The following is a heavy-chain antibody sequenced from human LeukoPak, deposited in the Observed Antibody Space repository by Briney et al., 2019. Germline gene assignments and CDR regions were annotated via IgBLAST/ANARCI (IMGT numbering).Heavy chain of an antibody. CDR3: ARGKTSQNIVTRKTYNWFDP. CDR1: GASISSSSYY. Sequence: PQRLSLASTLSGASISSSSYYWGWIRQPPGKGLEWIGRIYYSGSTYYNPSLKSRVTLSAETSKNHFSMKLCSVTAPATAVYSCARGKTSQNIVTRKTYNWFDPWGQGTLVTVSS. J-gene: IGHJ5*02. V-gene: IGHV4-39*02. CDR2: IYYSGST. D-gene: IGHD2/OR15-2a*01.